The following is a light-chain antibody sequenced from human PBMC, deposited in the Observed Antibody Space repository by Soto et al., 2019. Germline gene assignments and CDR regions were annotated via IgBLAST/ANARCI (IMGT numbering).Light chain of an antibody. J-gene: IGLJ1*01. V-gene: IGLV2-8*01. CDR2: EVV. CDR3: KSYAGSNTYV. CDR1: KNDIGVYDF. Sequence: QSALTQPASASGSPGKSVTISCTGTKNDIGVYDFVSWYQHHPGKAPRLIIYEVVQRPSGVPDRFSGSKSGNTASLNVSGLQAADEADYFCKSYAGSNTYVFGSGTKVTVL.